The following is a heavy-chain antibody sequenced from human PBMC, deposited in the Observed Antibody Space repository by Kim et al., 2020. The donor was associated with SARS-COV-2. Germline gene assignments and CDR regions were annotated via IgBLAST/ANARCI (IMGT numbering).Heavy chain of an antibody. CDR1: GFTFSSYG. Sequence: GGSLRLSCAASGFTFSSYGMHWVRQAPGKGLEWVAVISYDGSNKYYADSVKGRFTISRDNSKNTLYLQMNSLRAEDTAVYYCAKGGWAYDSTLDAFDIWGQGTMVTVSS. J-gene: IGHJ3*02. CDR3: AKGGWAYDSTLDAFDI. CDR2: ISYDGSNK. V-gene: IGHV3-30*18. D-gene: IGHD3-22*01.